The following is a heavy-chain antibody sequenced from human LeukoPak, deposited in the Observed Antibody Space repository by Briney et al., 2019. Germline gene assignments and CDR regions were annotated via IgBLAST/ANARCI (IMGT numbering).Heavy chain of an antibody. Sequence: SETLSLTCTVSGGSISSGGYYWSWIRQHPGKGLEWIGYIYYSGSTYYNPSLKSRVTISVDTSKNQFSLKLSSVTAADTAVYYCARGRFLEWINYYYYGMDVWGQGTTVTVSS. V-gene: IGHV4-31*03. CDR2: IYYSGST. CDR3: ARGRFLEWINYYYYGMDV. CDR1: GGSISSGGYY. J-gene: IGHJ6*02. D-gene: IGHD3-3*01.